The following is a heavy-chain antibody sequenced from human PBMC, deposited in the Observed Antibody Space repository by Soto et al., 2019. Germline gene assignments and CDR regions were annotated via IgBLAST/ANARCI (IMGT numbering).Heavy chain of an antibody. CDR3: AKGCQANYDFWSGYYPCGMDV. CDR2: ISWDGGST. J-gene: IGHJ6*02. V-gene: IGHV3-43*01. CDR1: GFTFDDYT. Sequence: GGSLRLSCAASGFTFDDYTMHWVRQAPGKGLEWVSLISWDGGSTYYADSVKGRFTISRDNSKNSLYLQMNSLRTEDTALYYCAKGCQANYDFWSGYYPCGMDVWGQGTTVTVSS. D-gene: IGHD3-3*01.